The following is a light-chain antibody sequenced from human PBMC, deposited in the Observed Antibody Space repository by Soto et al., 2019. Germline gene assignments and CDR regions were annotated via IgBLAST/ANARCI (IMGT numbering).Light chain of an antibody. CDR3: QQYDKSPQT. Sequence: EIVVKQSPITLPLSPGDRATXFCRASQSLSSTYLAWYQQRPGQAPRLLIHGASTRATGIPARFSGSGSGTEFTLTISSLQSEDFAVYYCQQYDKSPQTFGRGTKVDIK. J-gene: IGKJ1*01. CDR1: QSLSSTY. CDR2: GAS. V-gene: IGKV3-15*01.